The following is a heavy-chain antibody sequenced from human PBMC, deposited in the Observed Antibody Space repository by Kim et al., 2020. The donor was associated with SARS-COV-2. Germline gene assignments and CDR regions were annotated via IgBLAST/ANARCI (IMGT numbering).Heavy chain of an antibody. J-gene: IGHJ4*02. Sequence: SETLSLSCIVSGGSISSGGFYWSWIRQHPGKGLEWIGYIFYSGSTYYNPSLKSRVTISLDTSKNRFSLKLSSVTAADTAVYYCARGLLFPADYCGQGTL. CDR3: ARGLLFPADY. CDR1: GGSISSGGFY. V-gene: IGHV4-31*03. D-gene: IGHD2-21*01. CDR2: IFYSGST.